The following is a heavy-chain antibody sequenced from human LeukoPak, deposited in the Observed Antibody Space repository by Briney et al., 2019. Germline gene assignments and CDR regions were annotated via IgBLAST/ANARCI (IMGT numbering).Heavy chain of an antibody. V-gene: IGHV4-59*08. Sequence: SETLSLTCTVSGGSISSYYWSWIRQPPGEGLEWIGYISYSGSPNYKASLMSRITMSVDMSKNHISLRLTSVTAADTAVYYCVGHQGSSTYDYWGQGILVTVSS. CDR1: GGSISSYY. J-gene: IGHJ4*02. CDR3: VGHQGSSTYDY. CDR2: ISYSGSP. D-gene: IGHD2/OR15-2a*01.